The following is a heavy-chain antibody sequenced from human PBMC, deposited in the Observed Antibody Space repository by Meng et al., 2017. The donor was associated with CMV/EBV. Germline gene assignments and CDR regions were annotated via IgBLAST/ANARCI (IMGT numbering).Heavy chain of an antibody. CDR3: TRLVCSSTSCSDY. Sequence: GVTFSGSAKHWVRQAAGKGLEWVGRIRSKANSYATAYAASVKGRFTISRDDSKNTAYLQMNSLKTEDKAVYYCTRLVCSSTSCSDYWGQGTLVTVSS. J-gene: IGHJ4*02. D-gene: IGHD2-2*01. V-gene: IGHV3-73*01. CDR1: GVTFSGSA. CDR2: IRSKANSYAT.